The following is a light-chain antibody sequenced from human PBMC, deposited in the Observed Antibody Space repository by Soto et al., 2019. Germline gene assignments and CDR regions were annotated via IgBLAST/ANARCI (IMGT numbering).Light chain of an antibody. V-gene: IGLV8-61*01. CDR1: SGSVSTSYY. CDR2: STN. CDR3: VLYMGSGMRV. J-gene: IGLJ3*02. Sequence: QTVVTQEPSFSVSPGRTVTLTCGLSSGSVSTSYYPSWYQQTPGQAPRTLIYSTNTRSSGVPDRFSGSILGNKAALTITGAQADDGSDYYCVLYMGSGMRVFGGGTKVTVL.